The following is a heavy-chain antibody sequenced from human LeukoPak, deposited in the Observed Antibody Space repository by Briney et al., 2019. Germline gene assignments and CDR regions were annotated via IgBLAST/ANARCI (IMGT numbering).Heavy chain of an antibody. CDR3: ARDHEGCSSTSCYRAFDY. J-gene: IGHJ4*02. V-gene: IGHV4-59*01. CDR1: GGSISNYY. CDR2: IYYSGST. D-gene: IGHD2-2*02. Sequence: SETLSLTCSVSGGSISNYYWSWIRQPPEKGLEWIGYIYYSGSTNYNPSLKSRVTISVDTSKNQFSLKLSSVTAADTAVYYCARDHEGCSSTSCYRAFDYWGQGTLVTVSS.